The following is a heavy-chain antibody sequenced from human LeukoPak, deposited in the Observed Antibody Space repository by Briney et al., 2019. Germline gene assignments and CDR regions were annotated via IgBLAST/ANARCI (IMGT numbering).Heavy chain of an antibody. CDR1: GYSFTSYD. J-gene: IGHJ4*02. CDR2: MNPNSGNT. D-gene: IGHD3-10*01. V-gene: IGHV1-8*01. CDR3: ARGPLRGGAGSYLLDY. Sequence: GASVKVSCKASGYSFTSYDINWVRQASGQGLEWMGWMNPNSGNTGFAQKFQGRVTMTRNTSISTAYMELSSLTSEDTAMYYCARGPLRGGAGSYLLDYWGQGTLVTVSS.